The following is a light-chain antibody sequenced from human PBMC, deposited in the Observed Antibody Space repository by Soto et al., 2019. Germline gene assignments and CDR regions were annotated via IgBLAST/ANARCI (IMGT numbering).Light chain of an antibody. CDR2: AAS. CDR1: QNISSY. CDR3: QQSYSTLGYT. V-gene: IGKV1-39*01. Sequence: DIQMTQSPSSLSASVGDRVTITCRASQNISSYLNWYQQKPGKAPKLLIYAASSLQSGVPSRFSGSGSGTDFTLTISSLQPEDFATYYCQQSYSTLGYTFGQGTKLEIK. J-gene: IGKJ2*01.